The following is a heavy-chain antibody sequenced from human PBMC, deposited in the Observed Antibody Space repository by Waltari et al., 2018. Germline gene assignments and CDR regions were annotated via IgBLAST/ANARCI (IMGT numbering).Heavy chain of an antibody. Sequence: QVQLVQSGAEVKKPGSSVKVSCKASGGTFSSYAISWVRQAPGQGLEWMGGINPNSGGTNYAQKFQGRVTMTRDTSISTAYMELSRLRSDDTAVYYCARDYYYGSGPYGMDVWGQGTTVTVSS. CDR1: GGTFSSYA. CDR2: INPNSGGT. V-gene: IGHV1-2*02. CDR3: ARDYYYGSGPYGMDV. D-gene: IGHD3-10*01. J-gene: IGHJ6*02.